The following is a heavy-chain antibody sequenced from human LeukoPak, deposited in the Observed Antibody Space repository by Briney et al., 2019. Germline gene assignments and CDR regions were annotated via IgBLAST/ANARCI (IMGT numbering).Heavy chain of an antibody. V-gene: IGHV1-8*01. Sequence: ASVKVSCKASGYTFTSYDINWVRQATGQGLEWMGWMNPNSGNTGYAQKFQGRVTMTRDTSISTAYMELSSLRSEDTAVYYCARASRASRRIQLSHLWFDPWGQGTLVTVSS. CDR3: ARASRASRRIQLSHLWFDP. CDR2: MNPNSGNT. J-gene: IGHJ5*02. CDR1: GYTFTSYD. D-gene: IGHD5-18*01.